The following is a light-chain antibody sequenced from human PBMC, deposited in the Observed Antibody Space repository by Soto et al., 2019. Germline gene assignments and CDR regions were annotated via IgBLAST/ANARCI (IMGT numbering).Light chain of an antibody. Sequence: DIQMTQSPSTLSASVGDRVTITCRASQSISSWLAWYQQKPGKAPKLLLYDASSFKSGVPSRFSGTGSATEFTLTISSLKPGDVATFYCQQYYTYPYTFGQGTKLEIK. CDR2: DAS. J-gene: IGKJ2*01. V-gene: IGKV1-5*01. CDR3: QQYYTYPYT. CDR1: QSISSW.